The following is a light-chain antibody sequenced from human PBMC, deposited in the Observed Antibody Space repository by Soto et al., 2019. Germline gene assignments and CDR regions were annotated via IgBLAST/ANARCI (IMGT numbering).Light chain of an antibody. V-gene: IGLV1-47*01. Sequence: QAVVTQPPSASGTPGQRVTISCSGSNSNIGSKYVYWYQQLPGTAPKLLIYRNNQRPSGVPDRFSGSKSGTSASLAISDLRSEDEADYYCASWDASVSGPVFGGGTKLTVL. CDR1: NSNIGSKY. J-gene: IGLJ2*01. CDR2: RNN. CDR3: ASWDASVSGPV.